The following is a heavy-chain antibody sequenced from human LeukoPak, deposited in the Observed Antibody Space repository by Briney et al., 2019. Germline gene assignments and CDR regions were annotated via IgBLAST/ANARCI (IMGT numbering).Heavy chain of an antibody. CDR1: GYTFSRYW. Sequence: GESLKISCKGSGYTFSRYWIGWVRQVPGKGLEWMGIIYPGDSETRNSPSFRGQVTISADKSINTAYLQWSSLKASDTAMYYCARRNYYDSSAYYLDYWGQGTLVTVSS. CDR2: IYPGDSET. D-gene: IGHD3-22*01. J-gene: IGHJ4*02. V-gene: IGHV5-51*01. CDR3: ARRNYYDSSAYYLDY.